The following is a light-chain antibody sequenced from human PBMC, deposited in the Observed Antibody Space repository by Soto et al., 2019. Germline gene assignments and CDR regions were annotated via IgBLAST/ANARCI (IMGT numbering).Light chain of an antibody. CDR2: GVS. V-gene: IGKV3-20*01. CDR1: QSVGNN. J-gene: IGKJ1*01. CDR3: QQYVTSSPRM. Sequence: EIVLTQSPATLSLSPGERATLSCRASQSVGNNLAWYQQKPGQAPRLLMYGVSRRATGIPDRFSGSGSGTDFTLTITRREPEDFAVYYCQQYVTSSPRMFGQGTKVDIK.